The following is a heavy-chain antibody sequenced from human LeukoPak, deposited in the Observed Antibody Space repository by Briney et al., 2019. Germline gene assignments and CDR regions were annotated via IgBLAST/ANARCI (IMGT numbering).Heavy chain of an antibody. CDR2: IYPGDPDT. CDR3: ASSGNSYGSTSDAFDI. V-gene: IGHV5-51*01. CDR1: GYSFTSYW. Sequence: GESLKISCKGSGYSFTSYWIGWVRQMPGKGLEWMGIIYPGDPDTRYSPSFQGQVTIPADKSISTAYLQWSSLKASDTAMYYCASSGNSYGSTSDAFDIWGQGTMVTVSS. J-gene: IGHJ3*02. D-gene: IGHD5-18*01.